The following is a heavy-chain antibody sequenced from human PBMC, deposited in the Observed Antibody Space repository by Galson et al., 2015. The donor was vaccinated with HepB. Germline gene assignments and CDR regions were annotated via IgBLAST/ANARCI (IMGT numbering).Heavy chain of an antibody. CDR2: IFWNDDK. V-gene: IGHV2-5*01. CDR3: APRNYYDSSGYTFDY. CDR1: GFSVTTGGVG. D-gene: IGHD3-22*01. J-gene: IGHJ4*02. Sequence: PALVKPTQTLTLTCTFSGFSVTTGGVGVGWIRQPPGKALEWLALIFWNDDKFYSPSLKNRLTITKDTSKNQVVLTLSNMDPVDSATYYCAPRNYYDSSGYTFDYWAREPRSSSPQ.